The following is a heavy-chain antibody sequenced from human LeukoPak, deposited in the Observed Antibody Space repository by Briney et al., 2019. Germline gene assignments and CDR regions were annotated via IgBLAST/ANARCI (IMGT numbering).Heavy chain of an antibody. CDR3: GRGSPGYSSGWYGNY. V-gene: IGHV4-34*01. J-gene: IGHJ4*02. CDR1: GGSFSGYY. Sequence: SETLSLTCAVYGGSFSGYYWSWIRQPPGKGLEWIGEINHSGSTNYNPSLKSRVTISVDTSKNQFSLKLSSVTAADTAVYYWGRGSPGYSSGWYGNYWGQGTLVTVSS. CDR2: INHSGST. D-gene: IGHD6-19*01.